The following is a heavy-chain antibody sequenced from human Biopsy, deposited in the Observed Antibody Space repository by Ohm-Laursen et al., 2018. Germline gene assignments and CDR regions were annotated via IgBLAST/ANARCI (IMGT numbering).Heavy chain of an antibody. Sequence: GSSVKVSCKASGYTFTGYYMHWVRQAPGQGLEWMGWINPNSGGTNYAQKFQGRVTMTTDTSTSTAYMDLRSLRSDDTAVYYCARDRWPHVTLLGLVVFDFWGQGTLVIVSS. J-gene: IGHJ4*02. V-gene: IGHV1-2*02. CDR3: ARDRWPHVTLLGLVVFDF. CDR1: GYTFTGYY. D-gene: IGHD3-3*01. CDR2: INPNSGGT.